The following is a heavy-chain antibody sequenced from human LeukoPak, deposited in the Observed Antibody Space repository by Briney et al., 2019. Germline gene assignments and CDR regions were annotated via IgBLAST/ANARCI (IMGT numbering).Heavy chain of an antibody. Sequence: GGSLRLSSAASGFTFSSYAMSWVRQAPGKGLEWVSAISGSGGSTYYADSVKGRFTISRDNSKNTLYLQMNSLRAEDTAVYYCAKGTYSGYDVDYWGQGTLVAVSS. J-gene: IGHJ4*02. D-gene: IGHD5-12*01. CDR2: ISGSGGST. V-gene: IGHV3-23*01. CDR1: GFTFSSYA. CDR3: AKGTYSGYDVDY.